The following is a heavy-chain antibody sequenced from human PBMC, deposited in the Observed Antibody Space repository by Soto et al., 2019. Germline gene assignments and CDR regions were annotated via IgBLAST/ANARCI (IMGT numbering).Heavy chain of an antibody. D-gene: IGHD3-3*01. CDR2: ISGSGGST. V-gene: IGHV3-23*01. J-gene: IGHJ3*02. Sequence: EVQLLESGGGLVQPGGSLRLSCAASGFTFSSYAMSWVRQAPGKGLEWVSAISGSGGSTYYADSVKGRFTISRDNSKNTLYLQRNSLRAEETAVYYCAKDPYYDFWSGYYMWGAFDIWGQGTMVTVSS. CDR1: GFTFSSYA. CDR3: AKDPYYDFWSGYYMWGAFDI.